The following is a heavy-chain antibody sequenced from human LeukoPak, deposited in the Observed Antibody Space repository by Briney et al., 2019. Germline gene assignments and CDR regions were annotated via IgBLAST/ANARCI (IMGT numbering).Heavy chain of an antibody. CDR2: IYYSGST. J-gene: IGHJ3*02. V-gene: IGHV4-59*01. D-gene: IGHD4-23*01. CDR3: ARLGSPQGYGGNKAFDI. Sequence: SETLSLTCTVSGGSISSYYWSWIRQPPGKGLEWIGYIYYSGSTDFNPSLKSRVTISVDTSKNQFSLKLSSVTAADTAVYYCARLGSPQGYGGNKAFDIWGHGTMVTVSS. CDR1: GGSISSYY.